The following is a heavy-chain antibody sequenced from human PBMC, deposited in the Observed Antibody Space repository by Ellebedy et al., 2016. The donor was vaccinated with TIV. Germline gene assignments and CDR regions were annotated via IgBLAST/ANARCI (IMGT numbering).Heavy chain of an antibody. CDR3: ARLAPTTMMFDF. J-gene: IGHJ4*02. CDR1: GVSISTYY. Sequence: MPGGSLRLSCTVSGVSISTYYWSWIRQPPGRRLEWIGYIYDSGSSNYNPSLKSRLTVSGDTSKNQFSLKLSSVTAADTAVYFCARLAPTTMMFDFWGQGTLVTVSS. D-gene: IGHD3-22*01. CDR2: IYDSGSS. V-gene: IGHV4-59*08.